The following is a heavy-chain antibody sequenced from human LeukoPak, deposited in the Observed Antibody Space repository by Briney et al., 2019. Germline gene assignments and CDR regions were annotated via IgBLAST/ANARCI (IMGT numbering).Heavy chain of an antibody. Sequence: PGGSLTLSCPASGFSFSSYNMNWVRQAPGNGLEWVSSITSSSTYTFYADSVKGRFTISRDNARNSLYLQMNSLRAEDTAVYYCARDPYSGTYGDTYYYYMDVWGKGTTVTISS. CDR2: ITSSSTYT. CDR1: GFSFSSYN. J-gene: IGHJ6*03. CDR3: ARDPYSGTYGDTYYYYMDV. V-gene: IGHV3-21*01. D-gene: IGHD1-26*01.